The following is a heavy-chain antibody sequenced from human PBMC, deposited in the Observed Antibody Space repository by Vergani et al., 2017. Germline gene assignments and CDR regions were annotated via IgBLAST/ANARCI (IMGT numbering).Heavy chain of an antibody. Sequence: EVQLLESGGGLVQPGGSLRLSCAASGFTFSSYAMRWVRQAPGKGLEWVSAISGSGGSTYYADSVKGRFTISRENAKNSLYLQVNGLRAGDTAVYYCARRDSSSPALDYWGQGTLVTVSS. CDR1: GFTFSSYA. V-gene: IGHV3-23*01. CDR3: ARRDSSSPALDY. CDR2: ISGSGGST. D-gene: IGHD6-6*01. J-gene: IGHJ4*02.